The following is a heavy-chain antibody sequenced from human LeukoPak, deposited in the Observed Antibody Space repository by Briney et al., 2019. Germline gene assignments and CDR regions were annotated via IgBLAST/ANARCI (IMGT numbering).Heavy chain of an antibody. CDR2: ISSSSSYI. CDR3: ARDPSYYYDSSGYYYDY. CDR1: VFIFSSYS. V-gene: IGHV3-21*01. D-gene: IGHD3-22*01. Sequence: GGSLRLSCAASVFIFSSYSMNWVRQAPGKGREWVSSISSSSSYIYYADSVKGRFTISRDNAQNSLYLQMNSLRAEDTAVYYCARDPSYYYDSSGYYYDYWGQGTLVTVSS. J-gene: IGHJ4*02.